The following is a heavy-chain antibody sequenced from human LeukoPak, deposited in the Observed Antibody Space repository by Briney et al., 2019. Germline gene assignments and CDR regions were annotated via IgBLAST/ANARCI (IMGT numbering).Heavy chain of an antibody. CDR2: ISSTGGTA. CDR1: GFTFSSFG. V-gene: IGHV3-23*01. J-gene: IGHJ6*03. CDR3: AKNGDRGAYCSGGTCYPYYYYNMGV. Sequence: QPGASLRISCAASGFTFSSFGMSWVRQAPGKGLEWVSAISSTGGTAYYADSVKGRFTISRDNSKNTLYLQMNSLRAEDTAIYSCAKNGDRGAYCSGGTCYPYYYYNMGVWGKGTTVTISS. D-gene: IGHD2-15*01.